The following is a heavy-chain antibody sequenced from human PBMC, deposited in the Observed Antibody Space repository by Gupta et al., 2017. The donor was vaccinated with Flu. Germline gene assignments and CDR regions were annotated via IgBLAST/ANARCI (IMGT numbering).Heavy chain of an antibody. V-gene: IGHV3-21*01. J-gene: IGHJ5*02. CDR2: ISSSSSYI. D-gene: IGHD6-6*01. CDR1: GFTFSSYS. CDR3: ARGMAAPENWFDP. Sequence: VQLVESGGCLVKPGGSLRLSCAVSGFTFSSYSMIRVRQAPGKGLGWVSSISSSSSYIYYADSVKGRFTISRDNAKNSLYLQMNSLRAEDTAVYYCARGMAAPENWFDPWGQGTLVTVSS.